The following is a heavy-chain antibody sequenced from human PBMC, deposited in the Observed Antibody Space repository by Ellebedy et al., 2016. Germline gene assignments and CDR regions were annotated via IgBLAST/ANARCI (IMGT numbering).Heavy chain of an antibody. J-gene: IGHJ6*03. CDR1: GGTFSTSG. CDR2: IIPVFRTP. D-gene: IGHD1-14*01. V-gene: IGHV1-69*13. Sequence: SVKVSCXASGGTFSTSGLNWVRQAPGQGLEWMGGIIPVFRTPNYAQRFQGKVTITADESTSTVYLELISLRPEDTAVYYCARDRLAVGLNPGSPDHHHYCMDVWGKGTTVTVSS. CDR3: ARDRLAVGLNPGSPDHHHYCMDV.